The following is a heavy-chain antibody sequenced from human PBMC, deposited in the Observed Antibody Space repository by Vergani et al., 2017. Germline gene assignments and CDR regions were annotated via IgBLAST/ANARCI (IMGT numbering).Heavy chain of an antibody. V-gene: IGHV3-23*01. J-gene: IGHJ3*02. D-gene: IGHD6-19*01. CDR1: GFTFSSYA. CDR3: ARDSEVAVAGAFDI. Sequence: EVQLLESGGGLVQPGGSLRLSCAASGFTFSSYAMSWVRQAPGKGLEWVSAISGSGGSTYYADSVKGRFTISRDNAKNSLYLQMNSLRAEDTAVYYCARDSEVAVAGAFDIWGQGTMVTVSS. CDR2: ISGSGGST.